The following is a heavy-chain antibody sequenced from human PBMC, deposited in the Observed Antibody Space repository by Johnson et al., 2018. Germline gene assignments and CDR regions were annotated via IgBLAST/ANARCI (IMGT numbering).Heavy chain of an antibody. J-gene: IGHJ6*02. Sequence: VQLVESGGGLVQPGGSLRLSCAASGFTFSSYWMSWVRQAPGKGLEWVANIKQDGREKYYVDSVKGRFTISRDNAKNSLYLQMNSLRAEDTAVYYCARVLLRYCGGDCYWIWYYYYYGMDVWGQGTTVTVSS. CDR3: ARVLLRYCGGDCYWIWYYYYYGMDV. D-gene: IGHD2-21*02. V-gene: IGHV3-7*01. CDR2: IKQDGREK. CDR1: GFTFSSYW.